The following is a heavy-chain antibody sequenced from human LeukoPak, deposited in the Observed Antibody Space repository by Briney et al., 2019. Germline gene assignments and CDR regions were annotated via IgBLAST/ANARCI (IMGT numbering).Heavy chain of an antibody. D-gene: IGHD1-26*01. CDR2: ISYDGSNK. CDR3: AKVVEERSEYFQH. V-gene: IGHV3-30*18. J-gene: IGHJ1*01. Sequence: PGGSLRLSCAASGFTFSSYGMHWVCQAPGKGLEWVAVISYDGSNKYYADSVKGRFTISRDNSKNTLYLQMNSLRAEDTAVYYCAKVVEERSEYFQHWGQGTLVTVSS. CDR1: GFTFSSYG.